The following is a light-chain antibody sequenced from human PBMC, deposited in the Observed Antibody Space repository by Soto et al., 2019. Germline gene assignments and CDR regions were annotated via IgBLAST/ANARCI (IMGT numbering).Light chain of an antibody. CDR2: AAS. CDR1: QGIRNE. J-gene: IGKJ3*01. CDR3: LQDYNYPRT. V-gene: IGKV1-6*01. Sequence: AIQMTQSPSSLSASVGDRVTITCRASQGIRNELAWYQQKPGEAPRLLIYAASSLQSGVPPRFSGSGSGTDFTLTISSLQPEDFATYYWLQDYNYPRTCGPGTKVDIK.